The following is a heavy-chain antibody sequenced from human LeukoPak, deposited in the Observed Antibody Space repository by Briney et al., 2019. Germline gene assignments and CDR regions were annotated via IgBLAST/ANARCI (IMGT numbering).Heavy chain of an antibody. V-gene: IGHV3-48*01. D-gene: IGHD2-2*01. CDR1: GFTFSSYS. J-gene: IGHJ4*02. CDR2: ISSSSSTI. Sequence: GGSLRLSCAASGFTFSSYSMNWVRQAPGKGPEWVSYISSSSSTIYYADSVKGRFTVSRDNAKNSLYLQMNSLRAEDTAVYYCARDPEDIVVVPAAWEDYWGQGTLVTVSS. CDR3: ARDPEDIVVVPAAWEDY.